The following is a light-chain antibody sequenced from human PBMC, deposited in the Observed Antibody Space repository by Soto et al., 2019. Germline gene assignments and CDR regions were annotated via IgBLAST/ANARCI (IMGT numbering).Light chain of an antibody. CDR1: QRLVHSDGNTY. CDR3: MQATQFPLP. J-gene: IGKJ4*01. Sequence: DIVLTQTPLSSPVTVGQPASISCRSSQRLVHSDGNTYLSWLQQRPGQPPRLLIYQISNRFSGVPDRFTGSGAGADFTRKISRVEAEDVGTYYCMQATQFPLPFGGGTKVKIK. CDR2: QIS. V-gene: IGKV2-24*01.